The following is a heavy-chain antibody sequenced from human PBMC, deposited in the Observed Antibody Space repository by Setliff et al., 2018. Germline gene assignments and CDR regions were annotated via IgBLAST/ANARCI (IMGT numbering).Heavy chain of an antibody. CDR2: IYYNGDT. Sequence: KPSETLSLTCSVSGGSISGYYWNWLRQTPGKGLEWVGHIYYNGDTKYNPSLQSRVTMSVDTSKNQFSLKLTPVTAADTAVYYCVRGGSSVWAWYFDLWGRGTLVTVSS. D-gene: IGHD3-16*01. V-gene: IGHV4-59*01. J-gene: IGHJ2*01. CDR1: GGSISGYY. CDR3: VRGGSSVWAWYFDL.